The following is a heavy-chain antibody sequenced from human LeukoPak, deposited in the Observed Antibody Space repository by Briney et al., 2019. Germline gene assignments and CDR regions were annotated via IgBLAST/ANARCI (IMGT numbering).Heavy chain of an antibody. Sequence: GGSLRLSCAASGFTFSDYYMSWIRQAPGKGLEWVSYISSSSHNTIYYADSVKGRFTISRDNAKNSLYLQMNSLRADDTAVYYCPRVEGGTVPAAPAVYWGKGTLSPSPQ. CDR1: GFTFSDYY. J-gene: IGHJ4*02. CDR3: PRVEGGTVPAAPAVY. D-gene: IGHD1-26*01. V-gene: IGHV3-11*01. CDR2: ISSSSHNTI.